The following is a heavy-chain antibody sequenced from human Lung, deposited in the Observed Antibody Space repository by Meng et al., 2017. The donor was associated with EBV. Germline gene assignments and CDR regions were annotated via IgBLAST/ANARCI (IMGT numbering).Heavy chain of an antibody. CDR2: INEDGTIT. CDR3: SRDLAGSDDY. J-gene: IGHJ4*02. CDR1: EFTLRRYW. Sequence: GVSGGAFVQPGGSLRLSCGASEFTLRRYWMHWVRQGPGKEPLWVSRINEDGTITNYADSVKGRFTISRDNAKNTLYLQMNNLRAEDTAVYYCSRDLAGSDDYWGRGTLVTVSS. V-gene: IGHV3-74*01. D-gene: IGHD1-14*01.